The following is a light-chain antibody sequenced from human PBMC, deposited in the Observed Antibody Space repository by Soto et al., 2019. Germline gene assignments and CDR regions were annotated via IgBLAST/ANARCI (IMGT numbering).Light chain of an antibody. V-gene: IGKV3-15*01. Sequence: EIVLTQSPGILSLSPGERASLSCGASQSISSSFLAWYQQKPGQAPRLLIYGASSRATGVPARFSGSGSGTDFTLTISSLQSEDFAVYYCQHYNYWPYTFGQGTKVDIK. J-gene: IGKJ2*01. CDR1: QSISSS. CDR2: GAS. CDR3: QHYNYWPYT.